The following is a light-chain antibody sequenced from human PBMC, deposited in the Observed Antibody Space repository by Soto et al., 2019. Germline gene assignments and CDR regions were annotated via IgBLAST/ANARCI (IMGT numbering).Light chain of an antibody. Sequence: EIVLTQSPATLSLSPGERATLSCRASQSVSSYLAWYQQKPGQAPRLLIYDASNRATGIPARFSGSGSGTDFTLTISSLEPEDFAAYYCQQRSNWPPKFTFGPGTKVDIK. CDR1: QSVSSY. CDR2: DAS. CDR3: QQRSNWPPKFT. V-gene: IGKV3-11*01. J-gene: IGKJ3*01.